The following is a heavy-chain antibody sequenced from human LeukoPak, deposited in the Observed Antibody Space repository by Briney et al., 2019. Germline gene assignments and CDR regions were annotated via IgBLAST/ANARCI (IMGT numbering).Heavy chain of an antibody. CDR2: ISTYNGDT. D-gene: IGHD6-19*01. Sequence: ASLKVSCKASGYTFTDHGISWVRQARGQGLEWMGWISTYNGDTKYAQKFQGRVTITSETSTNTAYMELRSLRSDDTAVYYCAKGSGSGWYGWFAPWGQGTLVTVSS. V-gene: IGHV1-18*01. CDR1: GYTFTDHG. CDR3: AKGSGSGWYGWFAP. J-gene: IGHJ5*02.